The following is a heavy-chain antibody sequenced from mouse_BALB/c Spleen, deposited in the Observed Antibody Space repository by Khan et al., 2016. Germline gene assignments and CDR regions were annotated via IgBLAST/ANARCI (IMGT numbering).Heavy chain of an antibody. CDR2: IRLKSNNYAT. CDR1: GFTFSNYW. Sequence: EVKLVVSGGGLVQPGGSMKLSCVASGFTFSNYWMNWVRQSPEKGLEWVAEIRLKSNNYATHYAESVKGRFTISRDDSKSSVYLQMNNVGAEDTGIYYCTRGGYFDVWGAGTTVTVSS. J-gene: IGHJ1*01. CDR3: TRGGYFDV. V-gene: IGHV6-6*02.